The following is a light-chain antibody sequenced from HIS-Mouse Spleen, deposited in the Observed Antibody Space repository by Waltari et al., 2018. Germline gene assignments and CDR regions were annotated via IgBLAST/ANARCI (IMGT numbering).Light chain of an antibody. CDR2: EDS. CDR1: ALAKKY. J-gene: IGLJ2*01. Sequence: SYELTQPPSVSVSPGQTARITCAGDALAKKYADCYQQKSGQAPVLVIYEDSKRPSGMPEGFSGCRSRTMATLTIRGAQVEYDADYYCYSTDSSGNHRVFGGGTKLTVL. CDR3: YSTDSSGNHRV. V-gene: IGLV3-10*01.